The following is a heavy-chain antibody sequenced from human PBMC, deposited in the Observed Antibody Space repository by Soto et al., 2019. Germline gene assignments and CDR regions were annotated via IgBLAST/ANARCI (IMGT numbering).Heavy chain of an antibody. CDR2: VESSGRT. CDR3: ARGAYGAYLDY. J-gene: IGHJ4*02. V-gene: IGHV4-61*08. D-gene: IGHD3-10*01. Sequence: PSETLSLTCTVSGDSMTKNYRSWSMTNYYYWSWIRQTPGKGLEWIGYVESSGRTEYKPSLVSRVTLSLDSSQNQFSLTLRSVTTADRALYFCARGAYGAYLDYCRKG. CDR1: GDSMTKNYRSWSMTNYYY.